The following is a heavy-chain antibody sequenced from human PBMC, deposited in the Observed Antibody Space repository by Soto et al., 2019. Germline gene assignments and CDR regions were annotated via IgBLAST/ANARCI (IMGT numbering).Heavy chain of an antibody. CDR3: ARDGNTATTHYYHMDV. Sequence: QVQLVESGGGGVQPGGSLRLSCEASGFSIRRHGLYWVRQAPGKGPEWVALISYAGTSAFYADYVKGRFTISRDDSKNTPYLQMSNLRAADTAVYLWARDGNTATTHYYHMDVWGKGTKVTFSS. CDR2: ISYAGTSA. J-gene: IGHJ6*03. CDR1: GFSIRRHG. V-gene: IGHV3-33*05. D-gene: IGHD4-17*01.